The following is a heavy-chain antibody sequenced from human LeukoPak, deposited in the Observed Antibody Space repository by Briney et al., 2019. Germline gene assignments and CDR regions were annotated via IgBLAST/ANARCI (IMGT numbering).Heavy chain of an antibody. D-gene: IGHD2-15*01. CDR2: IYTSGST. Sequence: PSETLSLTCTVSGGSISSYSWSWLRQPAGKGLEWIGRIYTSGSTKYNPSLTSRVTMSVDTSKNQFSLKLRSVTAADTAVYYCARAVHCSGGSCYFDYWGQGTLVTVSS. J-gene: IGHJ4*02. CDR3: ARAVHCSGGSCYFDY. CDR1: GGSISSYS. V-gene: IGHV4-4*07.